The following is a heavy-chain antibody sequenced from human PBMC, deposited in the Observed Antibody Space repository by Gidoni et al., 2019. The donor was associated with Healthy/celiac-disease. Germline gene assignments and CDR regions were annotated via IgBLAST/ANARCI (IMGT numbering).Heavy chain of an antibody. CDR3: AAVGTPYYYYGMDV. V-gene: IGHV1-58*01. CDR2: IVVGSGNT. J-gene: IGHJ6*02. D-gene: IGHD1-1*01. Sequence: QARGQRLEWIGWIVVGSGNTNYAQKFQERVTIIRDMSTSTAYMELSSLRSEDTAVYYCAAVGTPYYYYGMDVWGQGTTVTVSS.